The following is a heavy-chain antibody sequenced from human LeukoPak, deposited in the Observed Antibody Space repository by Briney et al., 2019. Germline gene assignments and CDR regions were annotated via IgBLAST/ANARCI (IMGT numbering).Heavy chain of an antibody. CDR1: GGSITYFY. V-gene: IGHV4-59*03. D-gene: IGHD3-22*01. J-gene: IGHJ5*02. Sequence: SETLSLTCTVSGGSITYFYWGWIRQPPATGREWIGYILYTGITSYNPSLNSRLTMSVDTSINQFSLSLRSVTAADTATYYCLRYPSSGLDLWGQGIPVTVSS. CDR3: LRYPSSGLDL. CDR2: ILYTGIT.